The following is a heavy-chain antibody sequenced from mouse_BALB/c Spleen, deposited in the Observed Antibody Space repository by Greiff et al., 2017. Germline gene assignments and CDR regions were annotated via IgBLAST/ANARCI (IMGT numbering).Heavy chain of an antibody. D-gene: IGHD2-4*01. CDR2: IDPANGNT. CDR3: AREGYDYFAWFAY. CDR1: GFNIKDTY. Sequence: EVQLQQSGAELVKPGASVKLSCTASGFNIKDTYMHWVKQRPEQGLEWIGRIDPANGNTKYDPKFQGKATITADTSSNTAYLQLSSLTSEDTAVYYCAREGYDYFAWFAYWGQGTLVTVSA. V-gene: IGHV14-3*02. J-gene: IGHJ3*01.